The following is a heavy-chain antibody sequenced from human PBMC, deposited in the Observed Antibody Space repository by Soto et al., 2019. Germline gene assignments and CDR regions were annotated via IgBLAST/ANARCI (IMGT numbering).Heavy chain of an antibody. J-gene: IGHJ6*02. CDR1: GGSISSSGCD. CDR2: LYYSGST. Sequence: PLETLSVTSTVAGGSISSSGCDRGWIRQPPGKGLEWIGSLYYSGSTYYTPSLKSRVPIPVDTSKNQFSLKLSSVTAADTAVYYCARHGGIAVAGPHYSYGMDVWGQGTTVTVSS. V-gene: IGHV4-39*01. D-gene: IGHD6-19*01. CDR3: ARHGGIAVAGPHYSYGMDV.